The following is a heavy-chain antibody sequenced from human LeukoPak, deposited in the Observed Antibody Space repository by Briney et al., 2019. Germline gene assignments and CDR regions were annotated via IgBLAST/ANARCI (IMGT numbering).Heavy chain of an antibody. CDR3: ARGFCSSTSCYQGPFDF. D-gene: IGHD2-2*01. Sequence: GGSLRLSCAASGFIFSSALMTWVRQAPGKGLEWVGHIKYKTNGGTTDYAAPVKGRFIISRDDSKNTLYLQMNSLRTEDTAVYYCARGFCSSTSCYQGPFDFWGQGTLVTVSS. CDR2: IKYKTNGGTT. V-gene: IGHV3-15*01. CDR1: GFIFSSAL. J-gene: IGHJ4*02.